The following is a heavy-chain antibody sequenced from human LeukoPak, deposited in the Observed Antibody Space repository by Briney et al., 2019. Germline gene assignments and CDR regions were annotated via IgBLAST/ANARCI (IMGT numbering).Heavy chain of an antibody. J-gene: IGHJ3*02. CDR2: IYPGDSDT. D-gene: IGHD1-26*01. V-gene: IGHV5-51*01. CDR3: ARDRGGNYPYDAFDI. CDR1: GYNFSTYW. Sequence: GESLKIPCKGSGYNFSTYWIGWVRQMPGKGLEWMGIIYPGDSDTRYSPSFQGQVTISADKSISTAYLQWGSLKASDTAMYYCARDRGGNYPYDAFDIWGQGTMVTVSS.